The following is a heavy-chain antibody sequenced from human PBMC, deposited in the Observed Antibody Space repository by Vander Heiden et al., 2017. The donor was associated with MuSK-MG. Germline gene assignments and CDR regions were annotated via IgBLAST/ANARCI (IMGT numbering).Heavy chain of an antibody. Sequence: QVQLQQRGAGLLKPSETLSPTCAVYGGSFSGYYWSWIRQLPGKGLEWIGEVNHSGSTNYNPSLKSRVTISVDTSKNQFSLKLSSVTAADTAVYYCARGRANDYGGNRYFDYWGQGTLVTVSS. D-gene: IGHD4-17*01. CDR1: GGSFSGYY. J-gene: IGHJ4*02. V-gene: IGHV4-34*01. CDR2: VNHSGST. CDR3: ARGRANDYGGNRYFDY.